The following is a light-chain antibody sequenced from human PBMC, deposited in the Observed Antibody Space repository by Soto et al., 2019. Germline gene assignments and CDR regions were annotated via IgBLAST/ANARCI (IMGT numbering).Light chain of an antibody. V-gene: IGLV1-40*01. Sequence: QSVLTQPPSVSGAPGQIVTISCTGSSTNIGAGSDVHWYQQPPGRVPKLLFYGNKHRPSGVPDRFSASKSGTSASLAIAGLQSDEEDDYYCQSYDNNLRGVLFGGGTKLTVL. J-gene: IGLJ2*01. CDR2: GNK. CDR1: STNIGAGSD. CDR3: QSYDNNLRGVL.